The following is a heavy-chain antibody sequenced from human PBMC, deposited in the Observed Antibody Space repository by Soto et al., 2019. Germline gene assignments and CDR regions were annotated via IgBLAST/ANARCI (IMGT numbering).Heavy chain of an antibody. V-gene: IGHV4-31*03. Sequence: QVQLQESGPGLVKPSQTLSLTCTVSGGSISSGGYYWSWIRQHPGKGLEWIGYIYYSGSTYYNPSLKSRVTISVDTSKNQFSLKLSSVTAADTAVYYCARDRGVTPDRYFDLWGRGTLVTVST. CDR3: ARDRGVTPDRYFDL. D-gene: IGHD2-21*02. CDR2: IYYSGST. J-gene: IGHJ2*01. CDR1: GGSISSGGYY.